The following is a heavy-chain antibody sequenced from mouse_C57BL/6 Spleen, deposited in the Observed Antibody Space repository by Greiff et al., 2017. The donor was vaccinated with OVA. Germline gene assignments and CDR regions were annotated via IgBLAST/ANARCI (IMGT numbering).Heavy chain of an antibody. V-gene: IGHV1-80*01. CDR2: IYPGDGDT. Sequence: VQLQESGAELVKPGASVKISCKASGYAFSSYWMNWVKQRPGKGLEWIGQIYPGDGDTNYNGKFKGKATLTADKSSSTAYMQLSILTSEDSAVYFCARGGGKYAMDYWGQGTSVTVSS. CDR3: ARGGGKYAMDY. D-gene: IGHD2-1*01. CDR1: GYAFSSYW. J-gene: IGHJ4*01.